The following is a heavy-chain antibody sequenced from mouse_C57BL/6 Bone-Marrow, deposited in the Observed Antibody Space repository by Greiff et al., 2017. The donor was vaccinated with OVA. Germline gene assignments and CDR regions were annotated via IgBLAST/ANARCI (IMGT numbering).Heavy chain of an antibody. V-gene: IGHV1-69*01. D-gene: IGHD1-1*01. J-gene: IGHJ4*01. Sequence: QVQLQQPGAELVMPGASVKLSCKASGYTFTSYWMHWVKQRPGQGLEWIGEIDPSDSYTNYNQKFKGKSTLTVDKSSSTAYMQLSSLTSEDSAVYYCARERGYYGSSYPLYAMDYWGQGTSVTFSS. CDR2: IDPSDSYT. CDR3: ARERGYYGSSYPLYAMDY. CDR1: GYTFTSYW.